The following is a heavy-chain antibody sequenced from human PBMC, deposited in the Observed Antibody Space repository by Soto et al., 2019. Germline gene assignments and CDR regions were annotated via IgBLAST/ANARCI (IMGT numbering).Heavy chain of an antibody. CDR2: LWYDGSNL. D-gene: IGHD3-3*01. CDR3: AREINDFWSGYLY. J-gene: IGHJ4*02. Sequence: QVQLVESGGGVVQPGTSLRLSCAASGFSFSSYAMHWVRQAPGKGLEWVAALWYDGSNLNYAQSVKGRFTISRDNSKRTVYLQMNSLKVEDTAVYYCAREINDFWSGYLYWGQGTVVTVSS. V-gene: IGHV3-33*01. CDR1: GFSFSSYA.